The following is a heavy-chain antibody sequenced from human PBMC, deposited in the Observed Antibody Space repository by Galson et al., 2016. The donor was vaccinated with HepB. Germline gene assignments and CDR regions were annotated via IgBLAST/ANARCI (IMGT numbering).Heavy chain of an antibody. CDR1: GFTVSNNY. D-gene: IGHD3-10*01. V-gene: IGHV3-66*01. CDR3: ARDTGSFGAMGY. Sequence: SLRLSCAASGFTVSNNYMIWFRQAPGKVLEWVSLIYSTGTTSYADSVKGRFTISRDNAKNSLYLQMSSLRAEDTALYYCARDTGSFGAMGYWGQGTLVTVSS. J-gene: IGHJ4*02. CDR2: IYSTGTT.